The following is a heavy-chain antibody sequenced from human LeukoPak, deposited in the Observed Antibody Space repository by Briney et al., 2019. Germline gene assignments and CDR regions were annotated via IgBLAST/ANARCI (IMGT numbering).Heavy chain of an antibody. J-gene: IGHJ6*02. Sequence: GGSLRLSCAASGFTFSSYGMHWVRQAPGKGLEWVAVIWYGGSNKYYADSVKGRFTISRDNSKNTLYLQMNSLRAEDTAVYYCAKGITSSSWLPYYGMDVWGQGTTVTVSS. CDR3: AKGITSSSWLPYYGMDV. CDR2: IWYGGSNK. CDR1: GFTFSSYG. V-gene: IGHV3-33*08. D-gene: IGHD6-13*01.